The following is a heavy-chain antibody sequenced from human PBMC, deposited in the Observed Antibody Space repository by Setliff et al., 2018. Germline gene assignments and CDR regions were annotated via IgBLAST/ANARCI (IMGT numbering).Heavy chain of an antibody. V-gene: IGHV3-48*01. CDR2: ISSGSISTT. Sequence: GSLRLSCDASGFTFKSYAMNWLRQAPGKGLEWVSYISSGSISTTHYADSVRGRFTVSRDNAKNTLYLEMNSLRAEDTAVYYCARAKGTTMATQYFDYWGQGTLVTVSS. J-gene: IGHJ4*02. CDR3: ARAKGTTMATQYFDY. D-gene: IGHD3-10*01. CDR1: GFTFKSYA.